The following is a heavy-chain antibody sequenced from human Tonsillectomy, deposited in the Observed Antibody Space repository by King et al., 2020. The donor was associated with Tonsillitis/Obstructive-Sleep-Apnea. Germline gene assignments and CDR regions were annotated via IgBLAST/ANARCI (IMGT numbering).Heavy chain of an antibody. D-gene: IGHD3-10*01. CDR2: IYYSGST. V-gene: IGHV4-59*01. Sequence: VQLQESGPGLVKPSETLSLTCTVSGGSISSYYWSWIRQPPGKGLEWIGYIYYSGSTNYNPSLKSRVTISVDTSKNQFSLKLSSVTAADTAVYYCARRLVVRGVTRYLDYWGQGTLVTVSS. CDR1: GGSISSYY. J-gene: IGHJ4*02. CDR3: ARRLVVRGVTRYLDY.